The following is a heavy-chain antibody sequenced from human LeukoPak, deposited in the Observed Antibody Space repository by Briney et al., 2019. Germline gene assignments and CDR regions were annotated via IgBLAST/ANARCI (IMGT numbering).Heavy chain of an antibody. Sequence: GASVKVSCKASGYTFTGYYMHWVRQVPGQGLEWMGWINPNSGGTNYAQKFQGRVTMTRDTSISTAYMEVSSLRSEDTAVYYCARDVYDFWSGFSIENYYYYMDVWGKGTAVTVSS. CDR1: GYTFTGYY. D-gene: IGHD3-3*01. CDR2: INPNSGGT. V-gene: IGHV1-2*02. J-gene: IGHJ6*03. CDR3: ARDVYDFWSGFSIENYYYYMDV.